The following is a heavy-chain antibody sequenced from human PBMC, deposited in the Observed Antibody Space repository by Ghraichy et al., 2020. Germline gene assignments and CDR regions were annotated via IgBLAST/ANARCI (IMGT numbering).Heavy chain of an antibody. Sequence: SCAVSGFTFSSSNMNWVRQAPGKGLEWVSFISSTSNTINYADSVKGRFTISRDNAKNSLYLQMNSLRDEDTAVYYCANSLSSSSDFDYWGQGTLVTVSS. D-gene: IGHD6-13*01. CDR3: ANSLSSSSDFDY. CDR1: GFTFSSSN. J-gene: IGHJ4*02. V-gene: IGHV3-48*02. CDR2: ISSTSNTI.